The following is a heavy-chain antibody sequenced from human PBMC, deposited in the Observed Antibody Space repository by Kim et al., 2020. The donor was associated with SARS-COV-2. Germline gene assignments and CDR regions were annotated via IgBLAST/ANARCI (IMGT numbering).Heavy chain of an antibody. V-gene: IGHV1-58*01. D-gene: IGHD6-6*01. CDR2: IVVGSGNT. CDR3: ATHSGSSLNYYYYGMDV. CDR1: GFTFTNSA. Sequence: SVKVSCKASGFTFTNSAVQWVRQTRGQSLEWIGWIVVGSGNTNYAQKFQERVTVTMDMSTNTAYMELSSLKSEDTAVYYCATHSGSSLNYYYYGMDVWGQGTTVTVSS. J-gene: IGHJ6*02.